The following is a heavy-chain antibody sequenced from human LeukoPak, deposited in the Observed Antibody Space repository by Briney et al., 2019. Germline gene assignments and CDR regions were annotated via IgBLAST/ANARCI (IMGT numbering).Heavy chain of an antibody. J-gene: IGHJ4*02. Sequence: SETLSLSCTVSGGSIRSYYWSWIRQPPGKGLEWIGYISYSGSTDYNPSLKSRVTISVDTSKNQFSLRLNSVTAADTAVYYCARGGNYGNYVFDYWGQGTLATVSS. V-gene: IGHV4-59*01. CDR2: ISYSGST. CDR1: GGSIRSYY. D-gene: IGHD4-11*01. CDR3: ARGGNYGNYVFDY.